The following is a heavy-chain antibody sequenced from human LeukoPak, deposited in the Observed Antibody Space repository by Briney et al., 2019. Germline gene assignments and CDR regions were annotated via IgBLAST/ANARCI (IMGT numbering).Heavy chain of an antibody. CDR3: ARVGADGSGFLFDY. Sequence: SETLSLTCTVSGDSISGNYWTWIRQPPGKGLEWIGYIYYSGSTNYNPSLKSRVTISVDTSKNQFSLKLSSVTAADTAVYYCARVGADGSGFLFDYWGQGTLVTVSS. D-gene: IGHD3-10*01. CDR2: IYYSGST. CDR1: GDSISGNY. J-gene: IGHJ4*02. V-gene: IGHV4-59*12.